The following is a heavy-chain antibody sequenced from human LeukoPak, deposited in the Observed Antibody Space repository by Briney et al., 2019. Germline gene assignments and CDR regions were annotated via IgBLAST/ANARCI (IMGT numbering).Heavy chain of an antibody. D-gene: IGHD5/OR15-5a*01. Sequence: PSETLSLTCTVSGGSISSYYWNWIRQPPGRGLEWIGYFYYIGSTNYSPSLKSRVTIPLDTSKNQFSLKLRSVTAADTAVYFCARERLRDSVPDAFDIWGQGTMVTVSS. J-gene: IGHJ3*02. V-gene: IGHV4-59*01. CDR1: GGSISSYY. CDR2: FYYIGST. CDR3: ARERLRDSVPDAFDI.